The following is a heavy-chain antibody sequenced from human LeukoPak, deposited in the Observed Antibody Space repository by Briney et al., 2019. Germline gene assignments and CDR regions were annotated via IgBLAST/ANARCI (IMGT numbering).Heavy chain of an antibody. V-gene: IGHV3-21*01. CDR3: ARDYRDNYYYYYGMDV. J-gene: IGHJ6*02. Sequence: GGSLRLSCAASGFTFSSYSMNWVRQAPGKGLEWVSSISSSSSYIYYADSVKGRFTISRDNAENSLYLQMNSLRAEDTAVYYCARDYRDNYYYYYGMDVWGQGTTVTVSS. CDR2: ISSSSSYI. CDR1: GFTFSSYS. D-gene: IGHD4-11*01.